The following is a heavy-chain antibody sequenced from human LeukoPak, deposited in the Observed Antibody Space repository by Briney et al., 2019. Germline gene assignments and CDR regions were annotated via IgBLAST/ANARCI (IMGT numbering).Heavy chain of an antibody. CDR3: AMTPIGYCSSTSCYTFDY. Sequence: SETLSLTCTVSGGSISSYYWSWIRQPPGKGLEWFGYIYYSGSTNCNPSLKSRVTISVDMSKNQFSLKLSSVTAADTAVYYCAMTPIGYCSSTSCYTFDYWGQGTLVTVSS. J-gene: IGHJ4*02. CDR2: IYYSGST. CDR1: GGSISSYY. V-gene: IGHV4-59*08. D-gene: IGHD2-2*02.